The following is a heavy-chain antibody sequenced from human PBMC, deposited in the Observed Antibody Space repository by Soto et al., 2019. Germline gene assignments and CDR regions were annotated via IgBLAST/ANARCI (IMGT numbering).Heavy chain of an antibody. D-gene: IGHD3-3*01. V-gene: IGHV3-30*18. CDR3: SKELLEWLLVGFDY. Sequence: QVQLVESGGGVVQPGRSLRLSCAASGFTFSSYGMHWVRQAPGKGLEWVAVISYDGSNKYYADSVKGRFTISRDNSKNTLYLQVTSMRAEDTAVYYCSKELLEWLLVGFDYWGQGTLVTVSS. CDR2: ISYDGSNK. CDR1: GFTFSSYG. J-gene: IGHJ4*02.